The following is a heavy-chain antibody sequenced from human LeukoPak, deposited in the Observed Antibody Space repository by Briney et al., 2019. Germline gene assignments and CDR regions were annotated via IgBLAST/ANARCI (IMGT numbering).Heavy chain of an antibody. V-gene: IGHV3-9*03. Sequence: GGSLRLSCAASGFTFDDHAMHWVRQAPGKGLEWVSGIRWDSGTIGYADSVKGRFTISRDNAKNSLYLQMNGLRAEDMALYYCAKGGSGSYSLDAFDIWGQGTMVTVSS. CDR3: AKGGSGSYSLDAFDI. J-gene: IGHJ3*02. D-gene: IGHD1-26*01. CDR2: IRWDSGTI. CDR1: GFTFDDHA.